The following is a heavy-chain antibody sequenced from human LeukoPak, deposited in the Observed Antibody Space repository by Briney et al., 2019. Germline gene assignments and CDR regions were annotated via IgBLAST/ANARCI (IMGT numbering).Heavy chain of an antibody. CDR3: ARDSSSWYGYFQY. CDR1: GDSVSSNSAT. V-gene: IGHV6-1*01. J-gene: IGHJ1*01. Sequence: SQTLSLTCAISGDSVSSNSATWNWTRQSPSRGLEWLGRTYYRSKWFNDYAVSVKSRITINPDTSKNQFSLQLNSVTPEDTAVYYCARDSSSWYGYFQYWGQGTLVTVSS. D-gene: IGHD3-22*01. CDR2: TYYRSKWFN.